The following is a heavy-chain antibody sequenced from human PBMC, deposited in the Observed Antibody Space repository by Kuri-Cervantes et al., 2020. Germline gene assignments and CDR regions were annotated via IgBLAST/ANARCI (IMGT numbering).Heavy chain of an antibody. J-gene: IGHJ5*02. CDR1: GGSISSGSYY. CDR3: ARGNDFWFRRTTNWFDP. CDR2: IYYSGST. Sequence: ESLKISCTVSGGSISSGSYYWSWIRQPPGKGLEWIGYIYYSGSTYYNPSLKSRVTISVDASKNQFSLKLSSVTAADTAVYYCARGNDFWFRRTTNWFDPWCQGTLVTVSS. D-gene: IGHD3-3*01. V-gene: IGHV4-61*01.